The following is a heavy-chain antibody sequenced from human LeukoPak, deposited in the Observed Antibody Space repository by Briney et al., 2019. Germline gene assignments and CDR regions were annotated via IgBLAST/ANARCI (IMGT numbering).Heavy chain of an antibody. Sequence: GGSLRLSCAASGFTFSSYSMNWVRQAPGKGLEWVSSISRGSASICYADSLKGRVTISRDNAKNSLSLQMNSLRVEDTAVYYCARAPPYCGGDCSDWYFDLWGRGTLVTVSS. CDR1: GFTFSSYS. CDR2: ISRGSASI. D-gene: IGHD2-21*02. J-gene: IGHJ2*01. V-gene: IGHV3-21*01. CDR3: ARAPPYCGGDCSDWYFDL.